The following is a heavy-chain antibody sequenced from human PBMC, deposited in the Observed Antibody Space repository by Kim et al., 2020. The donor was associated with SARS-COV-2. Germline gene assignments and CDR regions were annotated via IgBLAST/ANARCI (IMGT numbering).Heavy chain of an antibody. Sequence: GGSLRLSCAASGFTSGFPFSACGMTWVRQAPGKGLEWVSTIGAGGDHTFYPDSMRGRFTVSRDNAKNSVYLQVNNVRPDDTAVYYCSTDGSGWSRDHWGQGTLATVSS. V-gene: IGHV3-21*01. CDR2: IGAGGDHT. J-gene: IGHJ4*02. CDR1: GFPFSACG. CDR3: STDGSGWSRDH. D-gene: IGHD6-19*01.